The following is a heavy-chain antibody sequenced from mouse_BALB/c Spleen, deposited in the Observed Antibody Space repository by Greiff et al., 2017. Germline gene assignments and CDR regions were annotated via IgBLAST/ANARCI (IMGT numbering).Heavy chain of an antibody. CDR3: ARTDYGVAY. J-gene: IGHJ3*01. CDR2: IYPGDGDT. D-gene: IGHD1-1*01. V-gene: IGHV1-82*01. Sequence: VQLQQSGPELVKPGASVKISCKASGYAFSSSWMNWVKQRPGQGLEWIGRIYPGDGDTNYNGKFKGKATLTADKSSSTAYMQLSSLTSVDSAVYFCARTDYGVAYWGQGTLVTVSA. CDR1: GYAFSSSW.